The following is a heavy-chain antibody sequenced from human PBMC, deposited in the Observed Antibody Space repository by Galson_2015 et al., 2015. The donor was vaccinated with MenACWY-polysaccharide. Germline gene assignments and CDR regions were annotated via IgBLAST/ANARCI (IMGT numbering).Heavy chain of an antibody. Sequence: ETLSLTCGVSGGSFSAHYWSWIRQTPGKGLEWIGESDRSGGTTYNPTLKSRVTISVDTSKNHFSLTLNSVTAADTAVYYCARVDFWSGYPYLDKWGQGTLVTVSS. CDR1: GGSFSAHY. CDR2: SDRSGGT. J-gene: IGHJ4*02. CDR3: ARVDFWSGYPYLDK. D-gene: IGHD3-3*01. V-gene: IGHV4-34*01.